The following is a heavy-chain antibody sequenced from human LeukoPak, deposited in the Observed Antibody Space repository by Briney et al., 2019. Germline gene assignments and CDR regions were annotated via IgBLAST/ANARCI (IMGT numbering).Heavy chain of an antibody. CDR3: AKYIDYGDYPSPLDP. CDR2: ISGSGGST. J-gene: IGHJ5*02. Sequence: GGSLRLSCAASGFTFSSYAMSWVRRAPGKGLEWVSAISGSGGSTYYADSVKGRFTISRDNSKNTLYLQMNSLRAEDTAVYYCAKYIDYGDYPSPLDPWGQGTLVTVSS. V-gene: IGHV3-23*01. D-gene: IGHD4-17*01. CDR1: GFTFSSYA.